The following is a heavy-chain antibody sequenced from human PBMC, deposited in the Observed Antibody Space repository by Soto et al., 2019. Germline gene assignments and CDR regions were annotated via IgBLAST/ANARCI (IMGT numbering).Heavy chain of an antibody. J-gene: IGHJ3*01. D-gene: IGHD3-10*01. V-gene: IGHV4-4*02. CDR3: ARASSSRGAFHS. Sequence: SESLSLTCAVSGGPIRSGSWWTWLRQSPGKGLEWMVEFYRAGSPHYNPSLQSRVTIAADTSKNLFSLRLTSVTAADTAIYYCARASSSRGAFHSWGHGPAVTVS. CDR1: GGPIRSGSW. CDR2: FYRAGSP.